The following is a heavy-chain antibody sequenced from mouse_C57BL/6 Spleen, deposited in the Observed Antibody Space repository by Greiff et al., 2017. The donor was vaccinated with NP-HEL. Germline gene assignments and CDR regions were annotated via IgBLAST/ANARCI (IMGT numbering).Heavy chain of an antibody. V-gene: IGHV1-82*01. D-gene: IGHD1-1*01. CDR2: IYPGDGDT. CDR3: ARLVITTVVADYFDY. CDR1: GYAFSSSW. Sequence: VQLQQSGPELVKPGASVKISCKASGYAFSSSWMNWVKQRPGKGLEWIGRIYPGDGDTNYNGKFKGKATLTADKSSSTAYMQLSSLTSEDSAVYFCARLVITTVVADYFDYWGQGTTLTVSS. J-gene: IGHJ2*01.